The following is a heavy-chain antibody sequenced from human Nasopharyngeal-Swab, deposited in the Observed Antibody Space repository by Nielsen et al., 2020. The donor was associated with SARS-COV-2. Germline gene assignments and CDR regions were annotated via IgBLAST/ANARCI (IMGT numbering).Heavy chain of an antibody. D-gene: IGHD3-9*01. CDR3: ARGNFDWLLFRWFDP. V-gene: IGHV1-8*01. CDR2: MNPNSGNT. J-gene: IGHJ5*02. CDR1: GYTFTSYD. Sequence: ASVKVSCKASGYTFTSYDINWVRQATGQGLEWMGWMNPNSGNTGYAQTFQGRVTMTRNTSISTAYMELSSLRSEDTAVYYCARGNFDWLLFRWFDPWGQGTLVTVSS.